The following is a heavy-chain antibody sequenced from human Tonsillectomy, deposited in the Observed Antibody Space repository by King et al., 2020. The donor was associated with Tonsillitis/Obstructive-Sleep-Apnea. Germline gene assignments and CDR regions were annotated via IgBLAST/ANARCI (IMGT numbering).Heavy chain of an antibody. V-gene: IGHV3-23*04. D-gene: IGHD3-22*01. J-gene: IGHJ3*02. Sequence: LQLVQSGGGLVQPGGSLRLSCAASGFTFSSYAMSWVRQAPGKGLEWVSAISGSGINTYYADSLKGRFTISRDNSKNTLYLQMNSLRAEDTAVYYCAKPPPYYYDTSSYGAAFDIWGQGTMFTVSS. CDR2: ISGSGINT. CDR1: GFTFSSYA. CDR3: AKPPPYYYDTSSYGAAFDI.